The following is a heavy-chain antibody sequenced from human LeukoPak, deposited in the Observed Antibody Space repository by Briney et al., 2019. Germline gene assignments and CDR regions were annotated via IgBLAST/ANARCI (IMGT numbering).Heavy chain of an antibody. CDR1: GGSISSGSYY. CDR2: IYTSGST. J-gene: IGHJ4*02. V-gene: IGHV4-61*02. CDR3: ARANGDYDYYFDY. Sequence: SETLSLTCTVSGGSISSGSYYWSWIRQPAGKGLEWIGRIYTSGSTNYNPSLKSRVTISVDTSKNQFSLKLSSVTAADTAVYYCARANGDYDYYFDYWGQGTLVTVSS. D-gene: IGHD4-17*01.